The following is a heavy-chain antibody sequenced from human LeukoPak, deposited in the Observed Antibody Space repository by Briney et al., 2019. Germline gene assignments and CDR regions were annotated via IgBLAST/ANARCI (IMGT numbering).Heavy chain of an antibody. CDR2: IYPGDSDT. J-gene: IGHJ3*02. CDR1: GYSFTSYW. V-gene: IGHV5-51*01. D-gene: IGHD6-13*01. CDR3: ASPTRYSSSWYEAFDI. Sequence: GESLKISCKGSGYSFTSYWIGWVRQMPGKGLGWMGIIYPGDSDTRYSPSFQGQVTISADKSISTAYLQWSSLKASDTAMYYCASPTRYSSSWYEAFDIWGQGTMVTVSS.